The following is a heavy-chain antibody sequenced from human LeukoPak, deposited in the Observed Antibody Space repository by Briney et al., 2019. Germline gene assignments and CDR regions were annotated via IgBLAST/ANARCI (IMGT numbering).Heavy chain of an antibody. J-gene: IGHJ3*02. V-gene: IGHV4-31*03. Sequence: SETLSLTCTVSGGSISSGGYYWSWIRQHPGKGLEWIGYISDSGGTYYNPSLKSRVTISVDTSKNQFSLNLSSVTAADTAVYYCARDQDPGAFDIWGQGTMVTVSS. CDR2: ISDSGGT. CDR3: ARDQDPGAFDI. CDR1: GGSISSGGYY.